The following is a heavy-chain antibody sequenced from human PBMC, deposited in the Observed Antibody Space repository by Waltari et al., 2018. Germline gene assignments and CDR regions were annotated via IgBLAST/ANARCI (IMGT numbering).Heavy chain of an antibody. CDR3: ARLEGGSGYCVDY. Sequence: QLQLQESGPGLVKPSETLSLTCTVSGGSISSSSYYWGWLRQPPGKGLEWIGSNYYSGSTYHTPSRKSRVTISVDTSKNQFALKLSAVTAADTAVYYCARLEGGSGYCVDYWGQGTLVTVSS. V-gene: IGHV4-39*07. J-gene: IGHJ4*02. CDR1: GGSISSSSYY. D-gene: IGHD3-22*01. CDR2: NYYSGST.